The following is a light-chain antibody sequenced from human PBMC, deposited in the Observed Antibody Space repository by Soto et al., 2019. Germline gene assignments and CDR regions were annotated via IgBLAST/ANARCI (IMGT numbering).Light chain of an antibody. J-gene: IGKJ1*01. V-gene: IGKV1-17*01. CDR3: LQNSTYPLT. Sequence: DIQMTQFPSSLSASVGDRVTITCRASQGIRNDLAWYQQKPGKAPKRLIYAASSLQSGVPSRFSGSGSGTEFTLASSSLQPEDFATFYCLQNSTYPLTFGQGTKVEIK. CDR1: QGIRND. CDR2: AAS.